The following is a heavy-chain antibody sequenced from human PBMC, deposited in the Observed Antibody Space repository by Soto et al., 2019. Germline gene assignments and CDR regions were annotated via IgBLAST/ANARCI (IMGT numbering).Heavy chain of an antibody. Sequence: SETLSLTCAVYAGPFSEYYWSWIRQPPGKGLERIGEINHSGSTNYNPSLKSRVTISVDTSKKQFSLKLSSVTAADTAVYYCARGRGLLFGWFDPWGQGTLVTVSS. D-gene: IGHD2-2*01. J-gene: IGHJ5*02. CDR3: ARGRGLLFGWFDP. V-gene: IGHV4-34*01. CDR1: AGPFSEYY. CDR2: INHSGST.